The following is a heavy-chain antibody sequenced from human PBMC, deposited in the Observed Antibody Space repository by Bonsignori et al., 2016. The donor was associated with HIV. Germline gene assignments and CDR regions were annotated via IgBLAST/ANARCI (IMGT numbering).Heavy chain of an antibody. CDR2: INPNSGGT. D-gene: IGHD1-26*01. J-gene: IGHJ6*03. V-gene: IGHV1-2*02. CDR3: ARDMVGSGSYPGGYYYYYMDV. CDR1: GYTFTGYY. Sequence: ASVKVSCKASGYTFTGYYMHWVRQAPGQGLEWMGWINPNSGGTNYAQKFQGRVTMTRDTSISTAYMELSRLRSDDTAVYYCARDMVGSGSYPGGYYYYYMDVWGKGTTVTVSS.